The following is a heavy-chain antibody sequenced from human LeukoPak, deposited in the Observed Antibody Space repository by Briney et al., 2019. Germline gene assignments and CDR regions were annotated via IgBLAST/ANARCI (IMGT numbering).Heavy chain of an antibody. J-gene: IGHJ4*02. Sequence: SETLSLTCTVSGGSISSYYWSWIRQPPGKGLEWIGYIYYSGSTNYNPSLKSRVTISVDTSKNQFSLKLSSVTAADTAVYYCARDRYCSSTSCYGGFDYWGQGTLVTVSS. CDR2: IYYSGST. V-gene: IGHV4-59*01. CDR1: GGSISSYY. CDR3: ARDRYCSSTSCYGGFDY. D-gene: IGHD2-2*01.